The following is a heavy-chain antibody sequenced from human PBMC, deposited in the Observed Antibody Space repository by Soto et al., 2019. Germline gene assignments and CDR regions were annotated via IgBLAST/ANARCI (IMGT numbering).Heavy chain of an antibody. D-gene: IGHD6-13*01. CDR1: GDSIRSSSY. V-gene: IGHV4-39*01. J-gene: IGHJ6*02. Sequence: QLQLQESGPGLVKPSETLSLTCTVSGDSIRSSSYWGWIRQPPGKGLEWIGRIYSTGNTYYTPSLTSHITISVNTSKTQFPRNVVSGTAADSTVYKCRRSSRYSTDVWGQGHTVTVS. CDR2: IYSTGNT. CDR3: RRSSRYSTDV.